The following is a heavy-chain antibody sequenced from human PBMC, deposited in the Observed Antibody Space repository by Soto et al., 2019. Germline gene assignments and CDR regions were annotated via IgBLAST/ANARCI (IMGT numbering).Heavy chain of an antibody. CDR2: IIPIFATP. CDR3: ARGGPVIITAATNWFDP. D-gene: IGHD1-20*01. CDR1: GGFNSYS. Sequence: QVQLVQSGAEVKKPGSSVKVSCKGSGGFNSYSISWVRQAPGQGPEWMGGIIPIFATPTYAQKFQGRVTMTSDKSTSTAYMELRRLTSEDTAVYYCARGGPVIITAATNWFDPWGQGTLVSVSS. V-gene: IGHV1-69*06. J-gene: IGHJ5*02.